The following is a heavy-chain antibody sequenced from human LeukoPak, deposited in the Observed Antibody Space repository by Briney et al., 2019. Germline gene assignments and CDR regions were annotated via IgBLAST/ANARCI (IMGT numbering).Heavy chain of an antibody. CDR3: ARAKRRWIQLWLLDY. CDR2: IYTSGST. V-gene: IGHV4-4*07. J-gene: IGHJ4*02. CDR1: GGSISSYY. D-gene: IGHD5-18*01. Sequence: SETLSLTCTVSGGSISSYYWSWIRQPAGKGLEWIGRIYTSGSTNYNPSLKSRVTMSVDTSKNQFSLKLSSVTAADTAVYYCARAKRRWIQLWLLDYWGQGTLVTVSS.